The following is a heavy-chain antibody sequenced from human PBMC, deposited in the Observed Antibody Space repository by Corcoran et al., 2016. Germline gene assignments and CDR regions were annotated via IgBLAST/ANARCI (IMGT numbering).Heavy chain of an antibody. J-gene: IGHJ5*02. CDR1: GGSFSGYY. CDR2: INHSGST. Sequence: QVQLQQWGAGLLKPSETLSLTCAVYGGSFSGYYWSWIRQPPGKGLEWIGEINHSGSTNYNPSLKSRVTISVDTSKNQFSLKLGSVTAADTAVYYCAREGSIVVVPAATLNWFDPWGQGTLVTVSS. V-gene: IGHV4-34*01. D-gene: IGHD2-2*01. CDR3: AREGSIVVVPAATLNWFDP.